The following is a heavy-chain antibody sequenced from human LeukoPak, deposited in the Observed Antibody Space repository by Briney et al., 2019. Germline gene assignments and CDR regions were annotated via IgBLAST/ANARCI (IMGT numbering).Heavy chain of an antibody. Sequence: ASVRVSCKASGYTFTSSAINWVRQAPGQGLEWMGWINTNTGNPTYAQGFTGRFVFSLDTSVSTAYLQITSLKAEDTAVYYCARGPGSGDYGFDYWGPGTLVTVSS. J-gene: IGHJ4*02. CDR2: INTNTGNP. CDR3: ARGPGSGDYGFDY. D-gene: IGHD4-17*01. CDR1: GYTFTSSA. V-gene: IGHV7-4-1*02.